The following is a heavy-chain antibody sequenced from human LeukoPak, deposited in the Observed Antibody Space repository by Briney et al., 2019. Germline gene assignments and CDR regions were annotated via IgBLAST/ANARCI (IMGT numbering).Heavy chain of an antibody. V-gene: IGHV4-59*01. Sequence: KPSETLSLTCTVSDGSITNYDWSWVRQPPGKGLEFIGHVHYSGTANYNPSLRSRVAISIDTSKKHFFLKLKSVTAADTAVYYCARGYGDFRVEGRYFHSWGQGTLVTVSS. D-gene: IGHD4-17*01. CDR3: ARGYGDFRVEGRYFHS. J-gene: IGHJ4*02. CDR1: DGSITNYD. CDR2: VHYSGTA.